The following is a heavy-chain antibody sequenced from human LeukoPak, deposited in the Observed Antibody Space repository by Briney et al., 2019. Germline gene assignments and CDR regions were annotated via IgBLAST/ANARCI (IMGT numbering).Heavy chain of an antibody. D-gene: IGHD4-23*01. CDR2: INGDGRNI. CDR1: GFTFSSYW. V-gene: IGHV3-74*01. J-gene: IGHJ4*02. Sequence: GGSLRLSCVASGFTFSSYWMHWVRQDPRKGLVWVSRINGDGRNINYADSVRGRFTISRDNAKNTLYLQMNTLRVEDTAVYYCASLPNQYDGISYWGQGTLVTVSS. CDR3: ASLPNQYDGISY.